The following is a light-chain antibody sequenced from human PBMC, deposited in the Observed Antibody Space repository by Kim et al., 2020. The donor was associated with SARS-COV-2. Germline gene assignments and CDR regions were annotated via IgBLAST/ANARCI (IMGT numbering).Light chain of an antibody. CDR2: DVS. J-gene: IGLJ3*02. Sequence: PGQSVTISCPGTSSDVGGYNYVSWYQQHPGKAPKLMIYDVSKRPSGVPDRFSGSKSGNTASLTISGLQAEDEADYYCCSYAGSRWVFGGGTQLTVL. CDR3: CSYAGSRWV. CDR1: SSDVGGYNY. V-gene: IGLV2-11*01.